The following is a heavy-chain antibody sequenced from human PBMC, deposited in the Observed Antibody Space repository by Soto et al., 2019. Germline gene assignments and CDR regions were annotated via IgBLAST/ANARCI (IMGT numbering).Heavy chain of an antibody. CDR2: ISYSGSNK. J-gene: IGHJ4*01. CDR1: GFTFNYYA. Sequence: PGRSLRLSCASSGFTFNYYAMHWVRQAPDKGLEWVALISYSGSNKYYADSVKGRFNISRDNSENTLYLQMNSLGVEDTAVYYCARTPETSGYYPYYDYWGHGILLNVSS. D-gene: IGHD3-22*01. CDR3: ARTPETSGYYPYYDY. V-gene: IGHV3-30-3*01.